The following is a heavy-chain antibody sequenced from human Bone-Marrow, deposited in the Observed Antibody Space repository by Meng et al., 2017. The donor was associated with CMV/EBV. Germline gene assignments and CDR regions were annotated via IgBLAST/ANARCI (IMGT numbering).Heavy chain of an antibody. CDR1: GYSFIGYW. CDR2: IHPGDSDN. V-gene: IGHV5-51*01. J-gene: IGHJ4*02. Sequence: GGSLRLSCKGSGYSFIGYWIGWVRQMPGKGLEWMGIIHPGDSDNRYSPSFEGQVTISADKSIRTAYLQWNSLKAPDTAMYYCARSPTSLGFFDSWDQGTLVTVSS. CDR3: ARSPTSLGFFDS. D-gene: IGHD5-12*01.